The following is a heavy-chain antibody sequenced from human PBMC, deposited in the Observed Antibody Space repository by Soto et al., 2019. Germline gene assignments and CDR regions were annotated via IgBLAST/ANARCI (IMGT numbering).Heavy chain of an antibody. J-gene: IGHJ4*02. CDR2: IIPILGIA. D-gene: IGHD4-17*01. V-gene: IGHV1-69*08. CDR1: GGTFSSYT. Sequence: QVQLVQSGAEVKKPGSSVKVSCKASGGTFSSYTISWVRQAPGQGLEWMGRIIPILGIANYAQKFQGRVTITAGKSTSTAYMELSSLRSEDTAVYYCARDTTTGTTDWGQGTLVTVFS. CDR3: ARDTTTGTTD.